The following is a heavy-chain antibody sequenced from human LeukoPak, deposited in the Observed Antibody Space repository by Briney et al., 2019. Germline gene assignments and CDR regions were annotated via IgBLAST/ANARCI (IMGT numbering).Heavy chain of an antibody. V-gene: IGHV3-7*04. D-gene: IGHD2-2*01. J-gene: IGHJ4*02. Sequence: GGSLSLSCVGSGFTFSNYWINWVRQAPGKELEGVGNINEDGSRKNYADSVKGRFTISRDNSKNSLYLQMDSLRAEDTALYYCAGGYYAGYWGQGTQVTVSS. CDR3: AGGYYAGY. CDR1: GFTFSNYW. CDR2: INEDGSRK.